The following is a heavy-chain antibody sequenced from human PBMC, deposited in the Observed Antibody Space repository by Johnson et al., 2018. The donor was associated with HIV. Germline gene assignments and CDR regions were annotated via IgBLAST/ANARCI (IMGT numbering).Heavy chain of an antibody. D-gene: IGHD2-15*01. CDR3: ARACSGGSCYEEKSPDAFDI. V-gene: IGHV3-30*02. J-gene: IGHJ3*02. CDR2: IRSEGSNK. Sequence: QVQLVESGGGVVQPGGSLRLSCAASGFTFSSYGMHWVRQAPGKGREWVAFIRSEGSNKYYVDSVQGRFTISRANSKNTLYLQMNSLRAEDTAVYYCARACSGGSCYEEKSPDAFDIWGQGTMVTVSS. CDR1: GFTFSSYG.